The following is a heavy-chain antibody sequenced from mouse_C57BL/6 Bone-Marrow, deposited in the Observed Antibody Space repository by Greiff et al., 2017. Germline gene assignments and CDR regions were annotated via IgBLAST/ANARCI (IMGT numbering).Heavy chain of an antibody. CDR1: GYTFTSYG. CDR2: IYPRSGNT. J-gene: IGHJ1*03. CDR3: ARVLGFDV. Sequence: VKLVESGAELARPGASVKLSCKASGYTFTSYGISWVKQRTGQGLEWIGEIYPRSGNTYYNEQFKGKATLTADKSSSTAYMELRSLTSEDSAVYFCARVLGFDVWGTGTTVTVSS. V-gene: IGHV1-81*01.